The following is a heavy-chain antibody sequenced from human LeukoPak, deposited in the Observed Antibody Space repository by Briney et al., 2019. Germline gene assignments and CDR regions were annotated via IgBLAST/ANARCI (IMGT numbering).Heavy chain of an antibody. Sequence: RRSLRLSCAASGFTSDDYAMHWVRQAPGKGLEWVSGISWNSGSIGYADSVKGRFTISRDNAKNSPYLQMNSLRAEDTALYYCAKDSSSCKRGPVDYWGQGTLVTVSS. D-gene: IGHD6-13*01. CDR3: AKDSSSCKRGPVDY. V-gene: IGHV3-9*02. CDR2: ISWNSGSI. CDR1: GFTSDDYA. J-gene: IGHJ4*02.